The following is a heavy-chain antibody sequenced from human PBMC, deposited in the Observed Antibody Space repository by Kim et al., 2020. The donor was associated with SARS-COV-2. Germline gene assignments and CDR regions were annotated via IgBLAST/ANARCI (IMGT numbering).Heavy chain of an antibody. J-gene: IGHJ4*01. Sequence: RGSLRLSCAASGFTFSSYGMHWVRQAPGKGLEWVAVISYDGSNKYYADSVKGRFTISRDNSKNTLYLQMNSLRAEDTAVYYCAKERAITMIVVVTEYYF. CDR1: GFTFSSYG. D-gene: IGHD3-22*01. CDR2: ISYDGSNK. V-gene: IGHV3-30*18. CDR3: AKERAITMIVVVTEYYF.